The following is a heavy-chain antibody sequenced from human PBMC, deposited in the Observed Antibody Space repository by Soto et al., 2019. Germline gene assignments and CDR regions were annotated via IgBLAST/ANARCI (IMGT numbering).Heavy chain of an antibody. CDR3: SRTAREIVGASVDY. D-gene: IGHD1-26*01. CDR2: INHSGST. CDR1: GGSFIGYY. V-gene: IGHV4-34*01. J-gene: IGHJ4*02. Sequence: SETLSLTCAVYGGSFIGYYWSWILQPPGKGLEWIGEINHSGSTNYNPSLKGRVTISVDTSKNQFSLKLSSVTAADTALYYCSRTAREIVGASVDYWGQGTLVTVSS.